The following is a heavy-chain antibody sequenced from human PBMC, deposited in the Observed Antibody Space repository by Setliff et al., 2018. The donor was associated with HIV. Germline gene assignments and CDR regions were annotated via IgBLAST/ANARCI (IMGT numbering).Heavy chain of an antibody. V-gene: IGHV4-39*01. D-gene: IGHD6-19*01. CDR2: IYYHGST. CDR1: GGSISSTNYF. Sequence: SETLSLTCTVSGGSISSTNYFWGWIRQPPGKGLEWIGTIYYHGSTYYNPSPKSRVTISIDTSKNQFSLQLTSVTAADTAVYYCTRRFEKWLAFDYWGQGTLVTVSS. J-gene: IGHJ4*02. CDR3: TRRFEKWLAFDY.